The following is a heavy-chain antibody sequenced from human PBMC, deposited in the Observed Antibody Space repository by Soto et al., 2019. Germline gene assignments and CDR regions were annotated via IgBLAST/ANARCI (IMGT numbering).Heavy chain of an antibody. D-gene: IGHD1-20*01. CDR3: ARDPFRITGARCFDY. V-gene: IGHV3-30-3*01. CDR2: ISYDGSNK. CDR1: GFTFSSYA. J-gene: IGHJ4*02. Sequence: LRLSCAASGFTFSSYAMHWVRQAPGKGLEWVAVISYDGSNKYYADSVKGRFTISRDNSKNTLYLQMNSLRAEDTAVYYCARDPFRITGARCFDYWGQGTLVTVSS.